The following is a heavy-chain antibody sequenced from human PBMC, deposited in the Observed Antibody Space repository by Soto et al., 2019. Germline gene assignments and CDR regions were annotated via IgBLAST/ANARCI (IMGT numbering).Heavy chain of an antibody. D-gene: IGHD3-10*01. CDR1: GATFSSYA. CDR3: AREYLNYGSGSYRWFDP. J-gene: IGHJ5*02. CDR2: FIPIFVTA. Sequence: QVQLVQSGAEVKKPGPWGRFSCRASGATFSSYAIGWVRQAPGQGLEWMGGFIPIFVTANYAKRFQGRFTITADESTSTAYMELSSLRSEDTAVYYCAREYLNYGSGSYRWFDPWGQGTLVTVSS. V-gene: IGHV1-69*01.